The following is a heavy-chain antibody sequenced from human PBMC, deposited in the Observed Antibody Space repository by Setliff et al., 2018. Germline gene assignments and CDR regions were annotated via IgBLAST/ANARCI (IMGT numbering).Heavy chain of an antibody. CDR3: AGVLRDYYGSGRYYNWFDP. J-gene: IGHJ5*02. V-gene: IGHV1-3*01. D-gene: IGHD3-10*01. CDR2: INAGNGNT. Sequence: ASVKVSCKASGYTFTSYSMHWVRQAPGQSLEWMGWINAGNGNTKYSQKFEGRVTSTRDTAESTADMELSSLRPEDTAVYFCAGVLRDYYGSGRYYNWFDPWGQGTLVTVSS. CDR1: GYTFTSYS.